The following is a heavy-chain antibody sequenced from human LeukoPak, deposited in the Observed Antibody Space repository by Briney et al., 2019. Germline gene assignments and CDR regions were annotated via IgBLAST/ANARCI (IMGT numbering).Heavy chain of an antibody. CDR3: ARHAADYYMDV. Sequence: SETLSLTCTVSGDSIRNHYWSWIRQPPGKGLEWIAFIHTSGDTNYNPSLKTRATISVDMSKNQFSLRLGSVTAADTAVYYCARHAADYYMDVWGQGTTVTVSS. J-gene: IGHJ6*03. CDR1: GDSIRNHY. V-gene: IGHV4-4*09. D-gene: IGHD6-25*01. CDR2: IHTSGDT.